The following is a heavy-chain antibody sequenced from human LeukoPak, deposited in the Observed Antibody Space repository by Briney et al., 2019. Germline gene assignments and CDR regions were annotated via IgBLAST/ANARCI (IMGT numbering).Heavy chain of an antibody. CDR1: GGSISSYY. Sequence: ASETLSLTCTVSGGSISSYYWSWIRQPPGKGLEWIGYIYYSGSTNYNPSLESRITISVDTSKNQFSLKLSSVTAADTAVYYCARDSLWFGFDYWGQGTLVTVSS. V-gene: IGHV4-59*01. J-gene: IGHJ4*02. CDR2: IYYSGST. D-gene: IGHD3-10*01. CDR3: ARDSLWFGFDY.